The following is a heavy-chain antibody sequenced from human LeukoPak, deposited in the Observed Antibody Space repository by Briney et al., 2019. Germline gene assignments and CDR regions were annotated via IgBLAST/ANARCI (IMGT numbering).Heavy chain of an antibody. CDR1: GDSVSGNSSA. J-gene: IGHJ4*02. D-gene: IGHD6-13*01. V-gene: IGHV6-1*01. Sequence: SQTLSLTRAISGDSVSGNSSAWNWIRQSPSRGLEWPARRYYGAKWYNGYAVSVKGRITINPDTSKNQFYLQLNSVTPEDTAVYYCARAKGRSPLFDYWGQGTLVTVSS. CDR2: RYYGAKWYN. CDR3: ARAKGRSPLFDY.